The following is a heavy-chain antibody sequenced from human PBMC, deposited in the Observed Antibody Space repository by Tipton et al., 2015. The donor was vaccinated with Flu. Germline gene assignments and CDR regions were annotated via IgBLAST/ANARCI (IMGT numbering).Heavy chain of an antibody. J-gene: IGHJ4*02. V-gene: IGHV3-23*01. D-gene: IGHD2-2*02. CDR1: GFTFSRNA. Sequence: GSLRLSCAASGFTFSRNAMTWVRLTPGKGLEWVSSISGNGGITYYADSVKGRFTISRDNSKNTLYLQMNSLRAEDTAVYYCAKELGYCSSTTCYKPFDYWGQGTLVTVSS. CDR3: AKELGYCSSTTCYKPFDY. CDR2: ISGNGGIT.